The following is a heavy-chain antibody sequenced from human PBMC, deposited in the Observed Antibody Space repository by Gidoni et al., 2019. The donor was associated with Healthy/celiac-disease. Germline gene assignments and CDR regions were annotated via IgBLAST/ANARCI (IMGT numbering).Heavy chain of an antibody. V-gene: IGHV3-23*01. CDR3: AKDLRAGTTPVVSKIVVVGFDY. CDR1: GFTFSSYA. CDR2: ISGSGGST. Sequence: EVQLLESGGGLVPPGGSLRLSCAASGFTFSSYALSWVRQAPGKGLEWVSAISGSGGSTYYADSVKGRFTISRDNSKNTLYLQMNSLRAEDTAVYYCAKDLRAGTTPVVSKIVVVGFDYWGQGTLVTVSS. D-gene: IGHD3-22*01. J-gene: IGHJ4*02.